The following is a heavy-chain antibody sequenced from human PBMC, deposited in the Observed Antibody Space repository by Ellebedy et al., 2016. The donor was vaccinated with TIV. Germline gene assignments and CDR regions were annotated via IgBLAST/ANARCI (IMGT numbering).Heavy chain of an antibody. CDR1: GGSFSGYY. V-gene: IGHV4-34*01. Sequence: MPSETLSLTCAVYGGSFSGYYWSWIRQPPGKGLEWIGEINHSGSTNYNPSLKSRVTISVDTSKNQFSLNLSSVTAADTAVYYCARMRYCGGDCWYFDYWGQGTLVTVSS. CDR3: ARMRYCGGDCWYFDY. J-gene: IGHJ4*02. D-gene: IGHD2-21*02. CDR2: INHSGST.